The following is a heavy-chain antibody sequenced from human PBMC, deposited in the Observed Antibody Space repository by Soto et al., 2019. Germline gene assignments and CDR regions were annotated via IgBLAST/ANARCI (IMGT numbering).Heavy chain of an antibody. CDR2: IIPILGTV. Sequence: QVQLVQSGAEVKKPGSSVKVSCKASGGTFSNYPISWVRQAPGQGLEWMGGIIPILGTVNYAQKFQGRVTMTADESTSTAYMELSSLRSEDTAVYYCARGNHRWLQLWYFDLWGRGTLVTVSS. CDR1: GGTFSNYP. D-gene: IGHD5-12*01. CDR3: ARGNHRWLQLWYFDL. V-gene: IGHV1-69*12. J-gene: IGHJ2*01.